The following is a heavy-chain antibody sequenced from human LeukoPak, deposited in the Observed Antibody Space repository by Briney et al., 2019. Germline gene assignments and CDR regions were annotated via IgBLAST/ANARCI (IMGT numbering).Heavy chain of an antibody. CDR2: INPSGGST. J-gene: IGHJ3*02. D-gene: IGHD5-18*01. CDR1: GYTFTSYY. V-gene: IGHV1-46*01. CDR3: AISMVDTAMVTVLGAFDI. Sequence: ASVKVSCKASGYTFTSYYMHWVRQAPGQGLERMGLINPSGGSTSYAQKFQGRVTMTRDTSTSTVYMELSSLRSEDTAVYYCAISMVDTAMVTVLGAFDIWGQGTMVTVSS.